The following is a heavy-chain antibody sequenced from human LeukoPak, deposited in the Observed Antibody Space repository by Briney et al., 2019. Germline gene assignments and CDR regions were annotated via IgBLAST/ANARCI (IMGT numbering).Heavy chain of an antibody. J-gene: IGHJ4*02. V-gene: IGHV3-23*01. D-gene: IGHD2-8*01. Sequence: GGSLRLSCAASGFTCSSYAMSWVRQAPGKGLEWVSAISGSGGSTYYADSVKGRFTISRDNSKNTLYLQMNSLRAEDTAVYYCAKEGLKYCTNGVCYTGVDYWGQGTLVTVSS. CDR2: ISGSGGST. CDR1: GFTCSSYA. CDR3: AKEGLKYCTNGVCYTGVDY.